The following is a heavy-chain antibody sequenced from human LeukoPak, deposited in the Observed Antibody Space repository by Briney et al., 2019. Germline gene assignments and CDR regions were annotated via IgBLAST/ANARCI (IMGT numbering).Heavy chain of an antibody. D-gene: IGHD3-10*01. CDR3: ARVGILWFGEAH. CDR2: ISSSSSYI. Sequence: GGFLRLSCAASGFTFSDYYMSWIRQAPGKGLEWVSSISSSSSYIYYADSVKGRFTISRDNAKNSLYLQMNSLRAEDTAVYYCARVGILWFGEAHWGQGTLVTVSS. V-gene: IGHV3-11*06. CDR1: GFTFSDYY. J-gene: IGHJ4*02.